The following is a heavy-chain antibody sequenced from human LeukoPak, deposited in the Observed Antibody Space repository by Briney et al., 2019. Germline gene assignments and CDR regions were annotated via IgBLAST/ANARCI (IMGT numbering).Heavy chain of an antibody. CDR2: ISATGFNT. CDR3: TKDVQVGPTRGFFDF. J-gene: IGHJ4*03. Sequence: GGSLRLSCAASGFTFSSYTMSWVRQAPGKGLEWISVISATGFNTHNTDSVKGRFTISRDNSKSILYLQMDGLRPDVTAIYFCTKDVQVGPTRGFFDFWGQGTLVTVSS. D-gene: IGHD1-26*01. V-gene: IGHV3-23*01. CDR1: GFTFSSYT.